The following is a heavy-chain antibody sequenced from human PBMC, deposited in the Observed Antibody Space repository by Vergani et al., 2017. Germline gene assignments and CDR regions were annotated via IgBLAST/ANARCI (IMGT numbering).Heavy chain of an antibody. CDR3: TRHGRSGWAGYFQH. CDR1: GFRVTTYY. J-gene: IGHJ1*01. Sequence: ELLESGGGLAQPGGSLRVSCSASGFRVTTYYMSWVRQAPGKGLEWIGTIYYTGTTYYNEAHKSRLTISVDTSKNQFSLNLTSVTAADTAVYYCTRHGRSGWAGYFQHWGQGTLVTASS. D-gene: IGHD6-19*01. V-gene: IGHV4-39*01. CDR2: IYYTGTT.